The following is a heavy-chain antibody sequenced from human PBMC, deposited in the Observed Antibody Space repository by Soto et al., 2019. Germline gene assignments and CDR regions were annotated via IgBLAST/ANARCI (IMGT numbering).Heavy chain of an antibody. CDR1: GGSFSGYY. CDR3: ARSRRFLEWLQTTNYYYGMDV. J-gene: IGHJ6*02. V-gene: IGHV4-34*01. Sequence: PSETLSLTCAVYGGSFSGYYWSWIRQPPGKGLEWIGEINHSGSTNYNPSLKSRVTISVDTSKNQFSLKLSSVTAADTAVYYCARSRRFLEWLQTTNYYYGMDVWGQGTTVTVSS. CDR2: INHSGST. D-gene: IGHD3-3*01.